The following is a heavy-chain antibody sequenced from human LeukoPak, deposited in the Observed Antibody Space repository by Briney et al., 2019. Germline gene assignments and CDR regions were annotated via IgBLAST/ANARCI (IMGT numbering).Heavy chain of an antibody. CDR3: ARGAGAMIRGVIITYYYGMDV. CDR2: IYPDDSDT. J-gene: IGHJ6*02. D-gene: IGHD3-10*01. V-gene: IGHV5-51*01. CDR1: GYSFTTYW. Sequence: GESLKISCKASGYSFTTYWIAWVRQIPGKGLEWMGIIYPDDSDTRYSPSFQGQVTISADKSISTAYLQWSSLKASDTATYYCARGAGAMIRGVIITYYYGMDVWGQGTTLTVSS.